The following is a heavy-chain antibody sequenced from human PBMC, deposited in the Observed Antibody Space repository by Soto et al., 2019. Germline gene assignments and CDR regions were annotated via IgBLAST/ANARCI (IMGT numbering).Heavy chain of an antibody. J-gene: IGHJ6*02. CDR3: AKDNAPGLGSSDDSYGMDV. CDR2: ISGSGGST. CDR1: GFTFSSYA. D-gene: IGHD3-10*01. V-gene: IGHV3-23*01. Sequence: EVQLLESGGGLVQPGGSLRLSCAASGFTFSSYAMSWVRQAPGKGLEWVSAISGSGGSTYYADSVSGRFTISRDNSKNTLYLQMNSLRAEDTAVYYCAKDNAPGLGSSDDSYGMDVWCQGTTVTVSS.